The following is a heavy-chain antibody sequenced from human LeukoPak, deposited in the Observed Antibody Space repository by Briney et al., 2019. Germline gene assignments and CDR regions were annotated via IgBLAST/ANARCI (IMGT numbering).Heavy chain of an antibody. CDR3: ARDSMVRGVISPPSDY. D-gene: IGHD3-10*01. Sequence: GGSLRLSCAASGFTFSDYYMSWIRQAPGKGLEWVSYISSSGSTIYYADSVKGRFTISRDNAKNSLYLQMNSLRAEDTAVYYCARDSMVRGVISPPSDYWGQGTLVTVSS. V-gene: IGHV3-11*01. CDR2: ISSSGSTI. J-gene: IGHJ4*02. CDR1: GFTFSDYY.